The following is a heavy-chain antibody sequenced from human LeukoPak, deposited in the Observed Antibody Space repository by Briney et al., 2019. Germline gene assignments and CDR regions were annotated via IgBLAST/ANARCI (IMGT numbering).Heavy chain of an antibody. V-gene: IGHV3-30*18. J-gene: IGHJ4*02. Sequence: GGSLRLSCAASGFTFSSYGMHWVRQAPGKGLEWVAVISYDGSNKYYADSVKGRFTISRDNSKNTLYLQMNSLRAEDTAVYYCAKDSINYDSSGYYYFDYWGQGTLVTVSS. CDR3: AKDSINYDSSGYYYFDY. CDR2: ISYDGSNK. D-gene: IGHD3-22*01. CDR1: GFTFSSYG.